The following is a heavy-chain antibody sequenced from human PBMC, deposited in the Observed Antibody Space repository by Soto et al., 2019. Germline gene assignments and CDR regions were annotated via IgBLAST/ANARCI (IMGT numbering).Heavy chain of an antibody. CDR1: GGSISSGGYY. Sequence: QVQLQESGPGLVKPSQTLSLTCTVSGGSISSGGYYWSWIRQHPGKGLEWIGYIYYSGSTYYNPSLKSRVTISVDTSKNQFSLKLSSVTAADTAVYYCARDLRNPPPQYKVAVGFDPWGQGTLVTVSS. CDR3: ARDLRNPPPQYKVAVGFDP. CDR2: IYYSGST. D-gene: IGHD6-19*01. J-gene: IGHJ5*02. V-gene: IGHV4-31*03.